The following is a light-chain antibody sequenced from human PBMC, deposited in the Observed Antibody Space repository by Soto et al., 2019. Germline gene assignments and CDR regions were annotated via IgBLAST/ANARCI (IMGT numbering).Light chain of an antibody. Sequence: EIVFTQSPVTLSLSPVEIASLSCRASQSVSNNYLAWYQQKPGQAPRLLIYGASNRATGIPDRFSGSGSGTDFTLTISRLETEDFAVYYCQQYGSSGTFGQGTKVDI. CDR3: QQYGSSGT. CDR2: GAS. V-gene: IGKV3-20*01. CDR1: QSVSNNY. J-gene: IGKJ1*01.